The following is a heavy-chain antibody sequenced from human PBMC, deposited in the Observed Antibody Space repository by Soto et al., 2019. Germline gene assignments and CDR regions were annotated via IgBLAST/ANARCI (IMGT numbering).Heavy chain of an antibody. Sequence: PSETLSLTCAVYGGSFSGYYWSWIRQPPGKELEWIGEINHSGSTNYNPSLKSRVTISVDTSKNQSSLKLSSVTAADTAVYYCARGPILGWGQGTLVTVSS. CDR2: INHSGST. D-gene: IGHD2-15*01. V-gene: IGHV4-34*01. J-gene: IGHJ4*02. CDR1: GGSFSGYY. CDR3: ARGPILG.